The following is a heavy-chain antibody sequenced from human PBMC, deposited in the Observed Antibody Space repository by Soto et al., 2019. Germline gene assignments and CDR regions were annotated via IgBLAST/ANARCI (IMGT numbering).Heavy chain of an antibody. CDR1: SGSISVTNVF. CDR2: VDYSGTA. J-gene: IGHJ4*02. V-gene: IGHV4-39*01. Sequence: SETLSLTCTVSSGSISVTNVFWGWVRQPPGKGLEWIGNVDYSGTAYFSPSLATRVTFHVDTSKNQFSLTLYSVTAADTAVYYCARITGRHLDYWGQGILVTVSS. D-gene: IGHD1-20*01. CDR3: ARITGRHLDY.